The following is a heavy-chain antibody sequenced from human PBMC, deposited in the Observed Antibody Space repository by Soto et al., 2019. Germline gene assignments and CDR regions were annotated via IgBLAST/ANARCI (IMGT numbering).Heavy chain of an antibody. CDR3: ARSSGWTLFDY. V-gene: IGHV4-59*12. CDR2: ISYSGTT. CDR1: GGSLSSYY. J-gene: IGHJ4*02. Sequence: SETLSLTCTVSGGSLSSYYWSWIRRPPGMGLEWIASISYSGTTNYNSSLKSRVTISVDRSKNQFSLKLSSVTAADTAVYYCARSSGWTLFDYWGQGTLVTVSS. D-gene: IGHD6-19*01.